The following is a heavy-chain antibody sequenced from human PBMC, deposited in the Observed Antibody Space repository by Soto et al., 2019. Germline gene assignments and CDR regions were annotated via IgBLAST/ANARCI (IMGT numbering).Heavy chain of an antibody. D-gene: IGHD7-27*01. J-gene: IGHJ3*02. Sequence: QIHLVQSGAEVKKPGASVKVSCKASGYTFTSYGVSWVRQAPGQGLEWVGWISGHNAKTKYAQKVQGRATVTPETSTSTAYLELRSLRSDDTAVYYCAREAGDGAFDIWGQGTLVTVSS. CDR2: ISGHNAKT. CDR3: AREAGDGAFDI. V-gene: IGHV1-18*01. CDR1: GYTFTSYG.